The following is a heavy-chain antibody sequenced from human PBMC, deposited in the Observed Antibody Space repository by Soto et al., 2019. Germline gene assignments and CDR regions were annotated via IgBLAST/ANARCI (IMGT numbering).Heavy chain of an antibody. CDR3: AKGGDGYCSTTSCLFHFDY. V-gene: IGHV3-23*01. Sequence: EVQLLESGGGLVQTGGSLRLSCAASGLTFSTYAMSRVRQAPGKGLEWVSTISGSADATFYADSVKGRFAIFRDNSRTMFYLQMNSLRAEDTAVYYCAKGGDGYCSTTSCLFHFDYWGPGTLATVSS. CDR1: GLTFSTYA. D-gene: IGHD2-2*01. J-gene: IGHJ4*02. CDR2: ISGSADAT.